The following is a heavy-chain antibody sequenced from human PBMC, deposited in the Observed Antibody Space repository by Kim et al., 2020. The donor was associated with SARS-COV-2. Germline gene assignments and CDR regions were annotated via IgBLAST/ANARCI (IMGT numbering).Heavy chain of an antibody. CDR1: VFTFSTYW. D-gene: IGHD2-2*01. CDR2: INSDGSST. V-gene: IGHV3-74*01. J-gene: IGHJ6*03. CDR3: ARASSTSCPCYYMDV. Sequence: GGSLRLSCAASVFTFSTYWMYWVRQAPGKGLVWVSRINSDGSSTNYADSVKGRFTISRDNAKNTLYLQMNSLRAEDTAVYYCARASSTSCPCYYMDVWGKGTTVTVSS.